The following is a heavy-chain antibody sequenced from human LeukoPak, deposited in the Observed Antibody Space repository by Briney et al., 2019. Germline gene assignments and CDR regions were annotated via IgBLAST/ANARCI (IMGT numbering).Heavy chain of an antibody. J-gene: IGHJ6*02. CDR2: IIPILGIA. V-gene: IGHV1-69*04. CDR1: GGTFSSYA. Sequence: SVKVSCKASGGTFSSYAISWVRQAPGQGLEWMGRIIPILGIANYAQKFQGRVTITADKSTSTAYMELSSLRSEDTAVYYCASSAPSYYCYGMDVWGQGTTVTVSS. CDR3: ASSAPSYYCYGMDV.